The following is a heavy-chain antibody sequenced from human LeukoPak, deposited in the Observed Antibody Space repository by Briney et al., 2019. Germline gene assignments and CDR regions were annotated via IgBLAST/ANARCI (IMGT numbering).Heavy chain of an antibody. CDR2: INPSGGST. D-gene: IGHD3-22*01. J-gene: IGHJ4*02. CDR3: ARGLALYYYDSSGYYYYFDY. V-gene: IGHV1-46*01. Sequence: ASVKVSCKASGYTFTSYYMHWVRQAPGQGLEWMGIINPSGGSTSYAQKFQGRVTMTRDMSTSTVYMELSSLRSEDTAVYYCARGLALYYYDSSGYYYYFDYWGQGTLVTVSS. CDR1: GYTFTSYY.